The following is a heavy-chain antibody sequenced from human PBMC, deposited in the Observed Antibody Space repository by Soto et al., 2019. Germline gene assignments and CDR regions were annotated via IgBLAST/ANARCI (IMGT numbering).Heavy chain of an antibody. CDR3: ARDGRSGVFSASDAFDI. CDR1: GGSISSYY. J-gene: IGHJ3*02. V-gene: IGHV4-59*01. CDR2: IYYSGST. D-gene: IGHD2-8*01. Sequence: SETLSLTCTVSGGSISSYYWSWIRQPPGKGLEWIGYIYYSGSTNYNPSLKSRVTISVDTSKNQFSLKLSSVTAADTAVYYCARDGRSGVFSASDAFDIWGQGTMVTVSS.